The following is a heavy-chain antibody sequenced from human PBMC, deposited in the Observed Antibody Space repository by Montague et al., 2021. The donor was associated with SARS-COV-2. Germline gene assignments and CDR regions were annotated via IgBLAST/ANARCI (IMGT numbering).Heavy chain of an antibody. D-gene: IGHD4-23*01. CDR3: ARMNTVVPLGYYYYYDMDV. J-gene: IGHJ6*02. CDR2: IDWDDDK. Sequence: PALVKPTQTLTLTCTFSGFSLSTSGMCVSWIRQPPGKALEWLALIDWDDDKYYSTSLKTRITISKDTSRNQVVLTMTYMDPVDTATYYCARMNTVVPLGYYYYYDMDVWGQGTTVTVSS. V-gene: IGHV2-70*01. CDR1: GFSLSTSGMC.